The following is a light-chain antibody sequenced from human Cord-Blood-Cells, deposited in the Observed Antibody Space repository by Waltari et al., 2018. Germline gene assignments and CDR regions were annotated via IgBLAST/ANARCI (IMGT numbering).Light chain of an antibody. CDR2: SNN. Sequence: QSVLTQPPSASGTPGQRVTISCSGSSSNIGSNTVNWYQQLPGTAPKLLIYSNNQRPSGAPDRFSGSKSGTSASLAISGLQSEYEADYYCAAWDDSLNGLYVFGTGTKVTVL. CDR1: SSNIGSNT. V-gene: IGLV1-44*01. J-gene: IGLJ1*01. CDR3: AAWDDSLNGLYV.